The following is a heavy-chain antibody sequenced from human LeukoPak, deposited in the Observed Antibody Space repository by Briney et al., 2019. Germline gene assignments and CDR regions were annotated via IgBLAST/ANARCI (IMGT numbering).Heavy chain of an antibody. J-gene: IGHJ4*02. CDR2: MNPNSGNT. CDR1: GYTFTSYD. CDR3: ASPSGGRTYYYDSSGYYLDY. V-gene: IGHV1-8*03. D-gene: IGHD3-22*01. Sequence: ASVKVSRKASGYTFTSYDINWVRQATGQGLEWMGWMNPNSGNTGYAQKFQGRVTITTDESTSTAYMELSSLRSEDTAVYYCASPSGGRTYYYDSSGYYLDYWGQGTLVTVSS.